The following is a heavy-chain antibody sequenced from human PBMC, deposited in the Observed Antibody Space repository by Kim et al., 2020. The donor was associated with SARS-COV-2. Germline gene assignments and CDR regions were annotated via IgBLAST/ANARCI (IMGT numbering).Heavy chain of an antibody. CDR2: GGST. D-gene: IGHD1-26*01. J-gene: IGHJ4*02. Sequence: GGSTNYADSVKGRFTISRDNSKNTLYLQMNSLRAEDTAVYYCAKGELLDYWGQGTLVTVSS. CDR3: AKGELLDY. V-gene: IGHV3-23*01.